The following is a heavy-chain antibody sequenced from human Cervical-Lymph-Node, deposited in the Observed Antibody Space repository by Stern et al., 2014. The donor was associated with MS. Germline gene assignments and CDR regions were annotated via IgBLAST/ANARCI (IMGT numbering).Heavy chain of an antibody. Sequence: EVQLVESGGGLVQPGGSLRLSCAASGFTFSSYRMHWVRQAPGKGLVWVSRFNSDGSSTNYSDSVKGRFTISRDNAKNTLYLQMNSLRAEDTAVYYCARVLSYGSGSYFFDAFDIWGQGTMVTVSS. CDR3: ARVLSYGSGSYFFDAFDI. J-gene: IGHJ3*02. CDR2: FNSDGSST. V-gene: IGHV3-74*01. D-gene: IGHD3-10*01. CDR1: GFTFSSYR.